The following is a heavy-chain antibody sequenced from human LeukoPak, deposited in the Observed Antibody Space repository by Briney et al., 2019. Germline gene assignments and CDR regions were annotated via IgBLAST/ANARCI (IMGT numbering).Heavy chain of an antibody. Sequence: GGSLRLSCAASGFIFSDYSMGWVRQAPGKGLEWVSSITTSRDQNHAGSVKGRFTVSRDNAKSSVYLQMDSLRADDTAVYYCARGRQPAGMDVWGQGTTVTVSS. CDR2: ITTSRDQ. CDR1: GFIFSDYS. V-gene: IGHV3-21*06. CDR3: ARGRQPAGMDV. D-gene: IGHD6-13*01. J-gene: IGHJ6*02.